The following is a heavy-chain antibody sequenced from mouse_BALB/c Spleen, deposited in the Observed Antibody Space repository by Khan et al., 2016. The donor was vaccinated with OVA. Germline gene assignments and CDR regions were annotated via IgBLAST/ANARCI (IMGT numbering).Heavy chain of an antibody. CDR2: ISGDSSTI. CDR1: GFTFSSYG. D-gene: IGHD1-1*01. V-gene: IGHV5-17*02. J-gene: IGHJ2*01. CDR3: AASYSYGYYFDY. Sequence: EVELVESGGGLVQPGGSRKLSCAASGFTFSSYGMHWVRQAPEKGLEWVAYISGDSSTIYYTDTVKGRFTISRDTPKNTLSLQMTNLMYEDTAMDYCAASYSYGYYFDYWGPGTTVTVSS.